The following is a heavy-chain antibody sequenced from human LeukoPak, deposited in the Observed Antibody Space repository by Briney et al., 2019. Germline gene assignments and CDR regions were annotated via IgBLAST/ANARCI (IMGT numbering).Heavy chain of an antibody. CDR3: ARDLYRIVVVPHYFDY. D-gene: IGHD3-22*01. Sequence: PGGSLRLSCAASGFTFSSCGMHWVCQAPGKGLEWVANIKKDGSEKYYVDSVKGRFTISRDNAKNSLYLQMNSLRAEDTAVYYCARDLYRIVVVPHYFDYWGQGTLVTVSS. V-gene: IGHV3-7*01. J-gene: IGHJ4*02. CDR2: IKKDGSEK. CDR1: GFTFSSCG.